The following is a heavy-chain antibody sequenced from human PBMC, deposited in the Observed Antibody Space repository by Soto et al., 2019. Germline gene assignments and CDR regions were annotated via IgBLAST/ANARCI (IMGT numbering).Heavy chain of an antibody. D-gene: IGHD2-2*01. CDR3: ARTSDCANTNCYRAFDV. Sequence: QVQLVESVGGVVQPGRSLRLSCAASGFTFSSYAMHWVRQAPGKGLEWVAVISNDGNNKEYAYSVKGRFTISKDNSKNTLYLQMNSLRAEDAAVYYCARTSDCANTNCYRAFDVWGQGKMVTVSS. CDR2: ISNDGNNK. CDR1: GFTFSSYA. J-gene: IGHJ3*01. V-gene: IGHV3-30-3*01.